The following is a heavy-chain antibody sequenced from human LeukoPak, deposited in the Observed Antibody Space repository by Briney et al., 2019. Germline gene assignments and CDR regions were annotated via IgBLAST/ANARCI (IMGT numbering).Heavy chain of an antibody. J-gene: IGHJ3*02. CDR3: AGGGDSDAFYN. Sequence: SETLSLTRTVSGGSISSYYWSWIRQPPGKGLEWIGYIYYSGSTNYNPSLRSRVTISVDTSKNQFSLKLSSVTAADTAVYYCAGGGDSDAFYNWGQRTIVPVSS. V-gene: IGHV4-59*01. D-gene: IGHD3-16*01. CDR2: IYYSGST. CDR1: GGSISSYY.